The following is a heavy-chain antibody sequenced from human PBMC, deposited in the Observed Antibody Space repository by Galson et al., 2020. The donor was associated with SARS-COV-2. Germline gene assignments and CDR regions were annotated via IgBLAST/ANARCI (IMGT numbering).Heavy chain of an antibody. V-gene: IGHV4-59*01. J-gene: IGHJ5*02. CDR3: ARVSRGYGSSLNWFDP. D-gene: IGHD6-6*01. Sequence: ETSETLSLTCTVSGGSISSYYWSWIRQPPGKGLEWIGYIYYSGSTNYNPSLKSRVTISVDTSKNQFSLKLSSVTAADTAVYYCARVSRGYGSSLNWFDPWGQGTLVTVSS. CDR1: GGSISSYY. CDR2: IYYSGST.